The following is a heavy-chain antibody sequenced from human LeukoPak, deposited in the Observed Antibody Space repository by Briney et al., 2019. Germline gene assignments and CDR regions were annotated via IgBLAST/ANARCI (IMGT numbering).Heavy chain of an antibody. D-gene: IGHD3-10*01. CDR1: GFTFSNSW. Sequence: GGSLRLSCAVSGFTFSNSWMSWVRQAPGKGLEWVSAISGSGGSTYYADSVKGRFTISRDNSKNTLYLQMNSLRAEDTAVYYCAKGRARGVITVPFDYWGQGTLVTVSS. CDR3: AKGRARGVITVPFDY. J-gene: IGHJ4*02. V-gene: IGHV3-23*01. CDR2: ISGSGGST.